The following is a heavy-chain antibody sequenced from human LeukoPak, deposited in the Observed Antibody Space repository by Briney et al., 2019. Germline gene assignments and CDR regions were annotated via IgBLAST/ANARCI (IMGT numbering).Heavy chain of an antibody. V-gene: IGHV4-38-2*01. Sequence: SETLSLTCAVSGYSISSDYYWGWVRQPPVKGLEWIGNIYHSGTTYYNPSLKSRVTISVDTSKNQFSLKLTSVTAADTAVYYCARQRHIVAVPGSFDIWGQGTMVTVSS. CDR1: GYSISSDYY. J-gene: IGHJ3*02. CDR2: IYHSGTT. CDR3: ARQRHIVAVPGSFDI. D-gene: IGHD2-2*01.